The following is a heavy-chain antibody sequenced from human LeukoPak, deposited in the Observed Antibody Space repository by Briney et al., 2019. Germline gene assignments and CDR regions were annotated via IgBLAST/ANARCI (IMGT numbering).Heavy chain of an antibody. D-gene: IGHD4-17*01. V-gene: IGHV4-4*07. CDR2: IYTSGST. CDR3: AILPSMYGEGDY. Sequence: MTSETLSLTCTVSGGSISSYYWSWIRQPAGKGLEWIGRIYTSGSTNYNPSLKSRVTMSVDTSKNQFSLKLSSVTAADTAVYYCAILPSMYGEGDYWGQGTLVTVSS. J-gene: IGHJ4*02. CDR1: GGSISSYY.